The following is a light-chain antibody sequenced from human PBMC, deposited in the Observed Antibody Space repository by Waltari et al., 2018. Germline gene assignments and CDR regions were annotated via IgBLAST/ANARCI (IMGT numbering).Light chain of an antibody. CDR2: KAS. Sequence: DIQMTQSPSTLSASVGDRVTITCLASESINSWLAWYQQKPGKAPKLLIYKASNLESGVPSRFSGSGSGTEFTLTISSLQPDDSASYHCQQYKKVWTFGQGTKVEIK. CDR1: ESINSW. J-gene: IGKJ1*01. V-gene: IGKV1-5*03. CDR3: QQYKKVWT.